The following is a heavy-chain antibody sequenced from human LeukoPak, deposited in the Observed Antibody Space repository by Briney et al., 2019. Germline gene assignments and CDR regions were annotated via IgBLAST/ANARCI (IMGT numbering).Heavy chain of an antibody. J-gene: IGHJ6*03. CDR1: GFTFSSYW. D-gene: IGHD5-18*01. V-gene: IGHV3-7*01. CDR2: IKQDGSEK. CDR3: ARVNEDTAMVGYYYYMDV. Sequence: GGSLRLSSAASGFTFSSYWMSWVRQAPGKGLEWVANIKQDGSEKYYVDSVKGRFTISRDNAKNSLYLQMNSLRAEDTAVYYCARVNEDTAMVGYYYYMDVWGKGTTVTVSS.